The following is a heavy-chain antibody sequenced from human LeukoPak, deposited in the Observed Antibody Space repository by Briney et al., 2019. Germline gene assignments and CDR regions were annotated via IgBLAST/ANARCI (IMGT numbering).Heavy chain of an antibody. J-gene: IGHJ4*02. V-gene: IGHV3-30*18. D-gene: IGHD5-24*01. Sequence: GGSLRLSCAASGFTFNTYAMAWVRQAPGKGLEWVAVISYDGSTPYYADSVKGRFTISRDNSNNMLSLQMNSLKPEDTAVYYCAKGRMMATIMISFDFWGRGTLVTVSS. CDR3: AKGRMMATIMISFDF. CDR1: GFTFNTYA. CDR2: ISYDGSTP.